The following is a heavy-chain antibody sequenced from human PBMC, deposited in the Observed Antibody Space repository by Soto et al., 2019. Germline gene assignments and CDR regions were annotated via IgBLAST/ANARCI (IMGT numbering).Heavy chain of an antibody. J-gene: IGHJ5*02. V-gene: IGHV4-4*02. Sequence: QVQLQESGPGLVKSSETLSLTCTVSGGSITSNNLWSWVRQTPGQGLEWIGEIYHSGSGNYNPSLKSRVIMSVDKSKNQFSLKLNSVTAADTAIYYCARGSTTVVTPNWFDPWGQGTLVTVSS. CDR3: ARGSTTVVTPNWFDP. CDR2: IYHSGSG. CDR1: GGSITSNNL. D-gene: IGHD4-17*01.